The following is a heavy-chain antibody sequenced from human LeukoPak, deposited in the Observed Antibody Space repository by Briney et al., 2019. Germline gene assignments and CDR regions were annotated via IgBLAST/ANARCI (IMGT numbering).Heavy chain of an antibody. CDR3: ATVCGARHEYYFDY. Sequence: QVQLQESGPRLVKPSETLSLSCTMSGGSINVYYWTWIRQPPGEGLEWLGYIYYSGGTSYNPSLKSRVTISLDTSNNQVSLKLSSVTAADTAGYYCATVCGARHEYYFDYWGQGTLVTVSS. CDR2: IYYSGGT. D-gene: IGHD3-10*01. V-gene: IGHV4-59*08. CDR1: GGSINVYY. J-gene: IGHJ4*02.